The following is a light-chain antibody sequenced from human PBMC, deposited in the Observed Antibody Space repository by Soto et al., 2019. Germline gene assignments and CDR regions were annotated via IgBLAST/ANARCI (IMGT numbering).Light chain of an antibody. J-gene: IGKJ2*01. CDR1: QSVSSSY. CDR2: GAS. V-gene: IGKV3-20*01. CDR3: QQYGRSSYT. Sequence: EIVMTQSPGTLSLSPGERATLSCRASQSVSSSYLAWYQQKPGPAPRLLIYGASSRATVIPDRFSGSASGTDFTLTISRLEPEDFAVYYCQQYGRSSYTFGQGTKLEIK.